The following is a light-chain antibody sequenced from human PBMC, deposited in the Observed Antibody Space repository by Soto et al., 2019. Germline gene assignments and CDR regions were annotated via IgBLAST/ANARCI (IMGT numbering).Light chain of an antibody. CDR3: EQYGSSPVT. J-gene: IGKJ2*01. CDR1: QSVRSSY. V-gene: IGKV3-20*01. CDR2: GAS. Sequence: EIVLTQSPGTLSLSPGERATLSCRASQSVRSSYLAWYQQKPGQAPRLLIYGASSRATGIPDRFSGSGSGTDFTLTISRLESEDCAVYYCEQYGSSPVTCGGGTKLEIK.